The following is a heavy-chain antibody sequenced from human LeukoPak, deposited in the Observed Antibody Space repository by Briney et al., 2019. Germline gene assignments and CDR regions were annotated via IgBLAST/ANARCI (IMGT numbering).Heavy chain of an antibody. CDR1: GYSFTSYW. CDR2: IDPSDSET. Sequence: GESLKISCKASGYSFTSYWISWVRQRPGKGLEWMGIIDPSDSETRYTPSSQGQVTISVDKSLTTAYLQRSSLEASDTAMYFCARQTAMGRSGDYWGQGTLVTVSS. D-gene: IGHD5-18*01. J-gene: IGHJ4*02. V-gene: IGHV5-51*01. CDR3: ARQTAMGRSGDY.